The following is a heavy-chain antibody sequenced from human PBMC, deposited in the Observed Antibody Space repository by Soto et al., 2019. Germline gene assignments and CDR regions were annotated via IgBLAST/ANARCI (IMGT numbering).Heavy chain of an antibody. V-gene: IGHV3-30*18. CDR3: AKDQDDFWSGYYLRPTPDY. J-gene: IGHJ4*02. CDR1: GFTFSSYG. D-gene: IGHD3-3*01. CDR2: ISYDGSNK. Sequence: QVQLVESGGGVVQPGRSLRLSCAASGFTFSSYGMHWVRQAPGKGLEWVAVISYDGSNKYYADSVKGRFTISRDNSKNTLYLQMNSLRAEDTAVYYCAKDQDDFWSGYYLRPTPDYWGQGTLVTVSS.